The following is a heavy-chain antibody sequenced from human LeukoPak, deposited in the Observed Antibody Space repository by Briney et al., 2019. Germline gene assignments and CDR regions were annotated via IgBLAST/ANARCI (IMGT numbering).Heavy chain of an antibody. V-gene: IGHV3-49*03. CDR3: TRIRIVVVTLFDY. CDR2: IRSKAYGGTT. D-gene: IGHD2-21*02. CDR1: GFTFGDYA. J-gene: IGHJ4*02. Sequence: PERSLRLSCTACGFTFGDYAMSWFRQAPGKGLERVGFIRSKAYGGTTEYAACVKGRFTISRDDSKSIAYLQMNSLKTEDTAVYYCTRIRIVVVTLFDYWGQGTLVTVSS.